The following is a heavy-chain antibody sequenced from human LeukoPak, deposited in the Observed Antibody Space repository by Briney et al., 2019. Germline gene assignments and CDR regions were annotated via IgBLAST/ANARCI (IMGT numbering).Heavy chain of an antibody. CDR1: GGSISSYY. V-gene: IGHV4-59*01. J-gene: IGHJ6*02. Sequence: PSETLSLTCTVSGGSISSYYWSWIRQPPGKGLEWIGYIYYSGSTNYNPSLKSRVTISVDTSKNQFSLRLSPVTAADTAVYYCARDGGIGYCSGGSCYSHYYYGMDVWGQGTTVTVSS. CDR2: IYYSGST. CDR3: ARDGGIGYCSGGSCYSHYYYGMDV. D-gene: IGHD2-15*01.